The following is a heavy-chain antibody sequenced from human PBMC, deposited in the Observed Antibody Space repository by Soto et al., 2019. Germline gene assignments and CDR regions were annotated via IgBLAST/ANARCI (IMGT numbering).Heavy chain of an antibody. Sequence: ASVKVSCKASGGTFSNSVISWVRQAPGQGLEWMGGSIPIFGTANYAQKFQGRVTIIADESTSTAYMELTSLRSEDTAVYYCARAPILVGVTPYENYFDSWGQGTLVTVSS. J-gene: IGHJ4*02. CDR3: ARAPILVGVTPYENYFDS. CDR2: SIPIFGTA. CDR1: GGTFSNSV. D-gene: IGHD3-3*01. V-gene: IGHV1-69*13.